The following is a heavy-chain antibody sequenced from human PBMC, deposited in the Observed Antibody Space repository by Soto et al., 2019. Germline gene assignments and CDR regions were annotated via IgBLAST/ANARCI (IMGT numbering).Heavy chain of an antibody. J-gene: IGHJ1*01. D-gene: IGHD1-1*01. V-gene: IGHV6-1*01. Sequence: SQTLSLTCAISGDSVSSNSAAWNWIRPSPSRGLEWLGRTYYRSKWYNDYAVSVKSRIPITPDTSKNQFYLQLNSVTPEDTAVYYCAREDRYPRVIQHWGQGTLVTVSS. CDR3: AREDRYPRVIQH. CDR2: TYYRSKWYN. CDR1: GDSVSSNSAA.